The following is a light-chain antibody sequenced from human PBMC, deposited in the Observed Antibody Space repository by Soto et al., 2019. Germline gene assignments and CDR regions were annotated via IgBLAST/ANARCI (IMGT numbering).Light chain of an antibody. CDR3: AAWDDSLIGVV. Sequence: QSVLTQPLSASGTPGQRVTISCSGGTSNIGSNTVNWYQQLPGTAPKLLIYSINQRPSGVPDRFSGSKSGTSASLAISGLQSEDEADYYCAAWDDSLIGVVFGGGTKLTVL. J-gene: IGLJ2*01. CDR1: TSNIGSNT. CDR2: SIN. V-gene: IGLV1-44*01.